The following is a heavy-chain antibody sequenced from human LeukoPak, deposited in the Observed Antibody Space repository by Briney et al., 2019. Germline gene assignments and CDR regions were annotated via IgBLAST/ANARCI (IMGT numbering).Heavy chain of an antibody. D-gene: IGHD5-18*01. CDR2: ISYDGSNK. J-gene: IGHJ4*02. Sequence: GGSLRFSCAASGFTFSSYAMNWVRQAPGKGLEWVAVISYDGSNKYYADSVKGRFTISRDNSKNTLYLQMNSLRAEDTAVYYCARDSGYSYGTFDYWGQGTLVTVSS. CDR3: ARDSGYSYGTFDY. V-gene: IGHV3-30-3*01. CDR1: GFTFSSYA.